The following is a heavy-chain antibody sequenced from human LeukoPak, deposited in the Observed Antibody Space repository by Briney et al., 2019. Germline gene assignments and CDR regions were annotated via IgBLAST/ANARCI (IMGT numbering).Heavy chain of an antibody. J-gene: IGHJ4*02. CDR1: GGSISSGSYY. Sequence: SQTLSLTCTVSGGSISSGSYYWSRIRQPAGKGLEWIGRIYTSGSTNYNPSLKSRVTISVDTSKNQFSLKLSSVTAADTAVYYCARDTFSSGRYFDYWGQGTLVTVSS. CDR2: IYTSGST. CDR3: ARDTFSSGRYFDY. D-gene: IGHD6-6*01. V-gene: IGHV4-61*02.